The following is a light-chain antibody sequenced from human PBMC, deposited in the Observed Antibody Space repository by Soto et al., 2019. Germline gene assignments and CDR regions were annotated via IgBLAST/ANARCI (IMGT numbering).Light chain of an antibody. Sequence: QSGMGQPPAVSGSPGQSITISCTGTSRDVGGYNYVSWYQQHPGKAPKLMIYEVSNRPSGVSNRFSGSKSGNTASLTISGLQAEEEADYYCSSYTSSSTYVFGTGTKVTVL. V-gene: IGLV2-14*01. CDR2: EVS. CDR1: SRDVGGYNY. CDR3: SSYTSSSTYV. J-gene: IGLJ1*01.